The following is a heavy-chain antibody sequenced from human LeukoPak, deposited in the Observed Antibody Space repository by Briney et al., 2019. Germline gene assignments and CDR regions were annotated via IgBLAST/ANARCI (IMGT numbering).Heavy chain of an antibody. D-gene: IGHD6-13*01. Sequence: PSETLSLTCTVSGGSISSYYWRWSRQPAGKGREGSGRIYTSGSSNYNPSLTSRVTMSVDTSKNQFSLKLSSVTAADTAVYYCASGVEHQLGPWFDYWGQGTLVTVSS. CDR2: IYTSGSS. V-gene: IGHV4-4*07. J-gene: IGHJ4*02. CDR3: ASGVEHQLGPWFDY. CDR1: GGSISSYY.